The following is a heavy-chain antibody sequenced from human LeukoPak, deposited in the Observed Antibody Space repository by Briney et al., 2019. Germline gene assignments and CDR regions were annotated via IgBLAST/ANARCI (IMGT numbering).Heavy chain of an antibody. CDR2: ISSSSSTI. D-gene: IGHD3-10*01. Sequence: GGSLRPSCAASGFTFSSYSMNWVRQAPGKGLEWVSYISSSSSTIYYADSVKGRFTISRDNAKNSLYLQMNSLRAEDTAVYYCARNYGSGFHDAFDIWGQGTMVTVSS. J-gene: IGHJ3*02. CDR1: GFTFSSYS. CDR3: ARNYGSGFHDAFDI. V-gene: IGHV3-48*04.